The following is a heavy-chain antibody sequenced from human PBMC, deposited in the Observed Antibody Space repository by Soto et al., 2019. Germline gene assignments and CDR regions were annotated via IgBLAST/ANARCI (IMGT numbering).Heavy chain of an antibody. CDR1: GGSISSYY. CDR2: IYYSGST. CDR3: ARYPIVVVPAARAHFDY. Sequence: SETLSLTCTVSGGSISSYYWSWIRQPPGKGLEWIGYIYYSGSTNYNPSLKSRVTISVDTSKNQFSLKLSSVTAADTAVYYCARYPIVVVPAARAHFDYWGQGTLVTVSS. J-gene: IGHJ4*02. V-gene: IGHV4-59*08. D-gene: IGHD2-2*01.